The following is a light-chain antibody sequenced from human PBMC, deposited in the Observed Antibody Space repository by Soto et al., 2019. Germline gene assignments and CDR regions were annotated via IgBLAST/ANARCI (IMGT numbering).Light chain of an antibody. CDR2: AAY. CDR3: QKYNSAPLN. V-gene: IGKV1-27*01. Sequence: DIQMTQSPSSLSASVGDRATITCRASQGIGNYLAWYQQKPGKVPKLLIYAAYTLQSGVPPRLSVSGFGTEFILAISSLQTDDVATYYCQKYNSAPLNFGQGTMVEIK. J-gene: IGKJ1*01. CDR1: QGIGNY.